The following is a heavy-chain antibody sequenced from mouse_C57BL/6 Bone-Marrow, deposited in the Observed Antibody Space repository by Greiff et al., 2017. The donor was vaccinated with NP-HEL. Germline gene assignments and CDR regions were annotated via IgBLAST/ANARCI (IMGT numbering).Heavy chain of an antibody. V-gene: IGHV10-1*01. CDR3: GRHEERRGFDY. Sequence: EVQGVESGGGLVQPKGSLKLSCAASGFSFNTYAMNWVRQAPGKGLEWVARIRSKSNNYATYYADSVKDRFTISRDDSESMLYLQMNNLKTEDTAMYYCGRHEERRGFDYWGQGTTLTVSS. J-gene: IGHJ2*01. CDR2: IRSKSNNYAT. D-gene: IGHD1-2*01. CDR1: GFSFNTYA.